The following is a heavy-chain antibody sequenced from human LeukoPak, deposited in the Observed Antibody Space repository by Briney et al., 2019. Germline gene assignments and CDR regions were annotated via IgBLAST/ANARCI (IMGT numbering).Heavy chain of an antibody. D-gene: IGHD3-16*01. CDR3: AKDRANWAIDD. V-gene: IGHV3-69-1*01. J-gene: IGHJ4*02. Sequence: GGSLRLSCVASGFTFTDHPMNWVRQAPGKGLEWISYIGGDGIAFYADSVKGRFTASKDDARKSMYLQMNSLRVEDMAVYYCAKDRANWAIDDWGQGTQVTVSS. CDR1: GFTFTDHP. CDR2: IGGDGIA.